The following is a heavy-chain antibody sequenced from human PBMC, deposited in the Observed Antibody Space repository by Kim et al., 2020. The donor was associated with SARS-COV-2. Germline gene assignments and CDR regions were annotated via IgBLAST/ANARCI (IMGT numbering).Heavy chain of an antibody. D-gene: IGHD1-26*01. J-gene: IGHJ6*02. CDR2: INHSGST. V-gene: IGHV4-34*01. Sequence: SETLSLTCAVYGGSFSGYYWSWIRQPPGKGLEWIGEINHSGSTNYNPSLKSRVTISVDTSKNQFSLKLSSVTAADTAVYYCARGRSAYSGSYRYYYYGMDVWGQGTTVTVSS. CDR3: ARGRSAYSGSYRYYYYGMDV. CDR1: GGSFSGYY.